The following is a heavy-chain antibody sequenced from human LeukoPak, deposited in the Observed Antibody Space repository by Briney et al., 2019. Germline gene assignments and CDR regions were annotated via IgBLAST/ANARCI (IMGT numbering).Heavy chain of an antibody. CDR3: ARYSGSYWTSYFYY. Sequence: PSETLSLTCTVSGGSISSHYWSWIRQPPGKGLEWIGYIYYSGSTNYNPSLKSRVTISVDTSKNQFSLKLSSVTAADTAVYYCARYSGSYWTSYFYYWGQGTLVTVSS. D-gene: IGHD1-26*01. CDR1: GGSISSHY. V-gene: IGHV4-59*11. CDR2: IYYSGST. J-gene: IGHJ4*02.